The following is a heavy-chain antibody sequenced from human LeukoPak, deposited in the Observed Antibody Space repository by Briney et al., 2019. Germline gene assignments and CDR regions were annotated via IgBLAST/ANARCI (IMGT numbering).Heavy chain of an antibody. J-gene: IGHJ6*02. D-gene: IGHD2-2*01. CDR3: AKMPHYYYYGMDV. CDR2: ISWNSGSI. Sequence: GGSLRLSCAASGFTFDDYAMHWVRQAPGKGLEWVSGISWNSGSIGYADSVKGRLTISRDNAKNSLYLQMNSLRAEDTALYYCAKMPHYYYYGMDVWGQGTTVTVSS. V-gene: IGHV3-9*01. CDR1: GFTFDDYA.